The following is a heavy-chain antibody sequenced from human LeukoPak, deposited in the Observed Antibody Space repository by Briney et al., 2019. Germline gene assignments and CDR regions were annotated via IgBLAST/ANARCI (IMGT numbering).Heavy chain of an antibody. CDR2: ISGSGGST. CDR1: GFTFSSYA. J-gene: IGHJ4*02. CDR3: AKDPRGGSYPYYFDY. Sequence: GGSLRLSCAASGFTFSSYAMSWVRQAPGKGLEWVSAISGSGGSTYYADSVKGRFTISRDNSKNTLYLQMNSLRAEDTAVYYCAKDPRGGSYPYYFDYWGQGTLVTVSS. D-gene: IGHD1-26*01. V-gene: IGHV3-23*01.